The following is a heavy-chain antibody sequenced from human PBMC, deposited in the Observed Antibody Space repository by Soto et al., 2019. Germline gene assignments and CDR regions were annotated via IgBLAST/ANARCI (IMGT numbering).Heavy chain of an antibody. Sequence: SETLSLTCTVSGGSISSYCWSWIRQPPGKGLEWIGYIYYSGSTNYNPSLKSRVTISVDTSKNQFSLKLSSVTAADTAVYYCAGSDVDTAMNDYWGKGTLVTVSS. CDR1: GGSISSYC. J-gene: IGHJ4*02. D-gene: IGHD5-18*01. CDR2: IYYSGST. V-gene: IGHV4-59*01. CDR3: AGSDVDTAMNDY.